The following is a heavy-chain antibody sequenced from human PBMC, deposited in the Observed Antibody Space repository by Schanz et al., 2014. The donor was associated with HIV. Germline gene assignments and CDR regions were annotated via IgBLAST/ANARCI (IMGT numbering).Heavy chain of an antibody. CDR3: ARGAAEMATMTPWRY. D-gene: IGHD5-12*01. V-gene: IGHV1-18*01. CDR1: GYTFSHYG. J-gene: IGHJ4*02. Sequence: QVQLVQSGAEVKKPGASVKVSCKASGYTFSHYGITWVRQAPGQGPEWMGWISAYNGNTNYAQKIQGRVTMTTDTSTSTAYMELRSLTSDDTAVYYCARGAAEMATMTPWRYWGQGTPVTVSS. CDR2: ISAYNGNT.